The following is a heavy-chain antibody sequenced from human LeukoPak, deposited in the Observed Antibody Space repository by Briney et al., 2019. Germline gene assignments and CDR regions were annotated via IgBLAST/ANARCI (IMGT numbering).Heavy chain of an antibody. V-gene: IGHV3-30*02. Sequence: GGSLRLSCAASGFIFSSHGMNWVRQAPGKGLEWVAFIRYDGSNKYYADSVKGRFTISRDNAKNSLYLQMNSLRAEDTAVYYCARDRGNRDWGQGTLVTVSS. CDR2: IRYDGSNK. D-gene: IGHD2/OR15-2a*01. CDR1: GFIFSSHG. CDR3: ARDRGNRD. J-gene: IGHJ4*02.